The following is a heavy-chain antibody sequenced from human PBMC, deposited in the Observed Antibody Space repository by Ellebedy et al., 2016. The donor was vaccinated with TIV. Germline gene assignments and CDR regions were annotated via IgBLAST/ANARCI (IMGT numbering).Heavy chain of an antibody. Sequence: GESLKISCAASGFIFSNYVLAWVRQVPGKGLEWVSAMAEYDGRTFYADSVRGRFTISRDNSVNTLFLHLPSLRAEDTAIYYCTKRAEDWGFFDYWGQGARVTVSS. CDR1: GFIFSNYV. J-gene: IGHJ4*02. CDR2: MAEYDGRT. V-gene: IGHV3-23*01. CDR3: TKRAEDWGFFDY. D-gene: IGHD3/OR15-3a*01.